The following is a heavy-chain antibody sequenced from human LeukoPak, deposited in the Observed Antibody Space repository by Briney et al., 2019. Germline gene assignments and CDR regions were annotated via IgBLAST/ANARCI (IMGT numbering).Heavy chain of an antibody. J-gene: IGHJ4*02. Sequence: GGPLRLSCAASGFTFSSYEMTWVRQAPGKGLEWVAFIRYDGSNKYYADSAKGRFTISRDNSKNTLYLQMNSLRAEDTAVYYCAKPELEYYFDYWGQGTLVTVSS. V-gene: IGHV3-30*02. CDR1: GFTFSSYE. D-gene: IGHD1-26*01. CDR3: AKPELEYYFDY. CDR2: IRYDGSNK.